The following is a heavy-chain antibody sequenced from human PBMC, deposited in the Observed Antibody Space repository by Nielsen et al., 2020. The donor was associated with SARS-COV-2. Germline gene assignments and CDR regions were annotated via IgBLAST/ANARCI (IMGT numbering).Heavy chain of an antibody. V-gene: IGHV4-31*03. Sequence: SETLSLTCTVSGGSISSGGYYWSWIRQHPGKGLEWIGYIYYSGSTYYNPSLKSRVTISVDTSKNQFSLKLSSVTAADTAVYYCARRLNPGCEFDYWGQGTLVTVSS. CDR1: GGSISSGGYY. J-gene: IGHJ4*02. CDR3: ARRLNPGCEFDY. D-gene: IGHD1-14*01. CDR2: IYYSGST.